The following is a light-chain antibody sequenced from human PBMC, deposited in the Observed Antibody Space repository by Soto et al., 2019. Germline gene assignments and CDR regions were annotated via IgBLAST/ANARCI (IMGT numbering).Light chain of an antibody. CDR2: GVS. CDR3: QQRSNWPPYT. V-gene: IGKV3-11*01. CDR1: ESIRTF. J-gene: IGKJ2*01. Sequence: EIVLTQSPATLSLSPGERATLSCRASESIRTFLAWYQQKPGQAPRLLIYGVSNRATGIPARFSGSGSGADFSLTISSLEPEDFAVYYCQQRSNWPPYTFGQGTKLEIK.